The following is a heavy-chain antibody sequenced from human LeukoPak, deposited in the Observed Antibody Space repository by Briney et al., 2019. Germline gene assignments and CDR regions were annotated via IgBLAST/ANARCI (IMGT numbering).Heavy chain of an antibody. J-gene: IGHJ4*02. CDR3: ATGRKFRDYGDYHNY. CDR2: FDPEEGET. CDR1: GYTLTELS. V-gene: IGHV1-24*01. Sequence: ASVKVSCKVSGYTLTELSMHWVRQAPGKGLEWMGGFDPEEGETIYAQKFQGRVTMTEDTSTDTAYMELSSLRSEDTAVYYCATGRKFRDYGDYHNYWGQGTLVTVSS. D-gene: IGHD4-17*01.